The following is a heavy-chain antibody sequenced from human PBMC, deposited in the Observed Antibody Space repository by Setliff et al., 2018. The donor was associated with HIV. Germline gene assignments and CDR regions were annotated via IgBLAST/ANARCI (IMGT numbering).Heavy chain of an antibody. D-gene: IGHD3-10*01. CDR3: ARRRGGTSRSFLDY. CDR1: GGSIGTYY. V-gene: IGHV4-59*08. J-gene: IGHJ4*02. Sequence: SETLSLTCSVSGGSIGTYYWSWIRQSPGKGLEWIAYINWYGTTDSNPSLKSRVTISADTSNTQFSLKLRSVTAADTAVYYCARRRGGTSRSFLDYWGQGNLVTVSS. CDR2: INWYGTT.